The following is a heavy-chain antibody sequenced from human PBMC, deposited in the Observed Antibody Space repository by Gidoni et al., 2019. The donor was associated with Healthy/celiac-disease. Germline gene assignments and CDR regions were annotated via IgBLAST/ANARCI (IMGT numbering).Heavy chain of an antibody. D-gene: IGHD6-19*01. J-gene: IGHJ4*02. CDR1: GYTFTSYY. V-gene: IGHV1-46*01. Sequence: QVQLVQSGAEVKKPGASVKVSCKASGYTFTSYYMHWVRPAPGQGLEWMGIINPSGGSTSYAQKFQGRVTMTRDTSTSTVYMELSSLRSEDTAVYYCARVRSSGWPDYWGQGTLVTVSS. CDR3: ARVRSSGWPDY. CDR2: INPSGGST.